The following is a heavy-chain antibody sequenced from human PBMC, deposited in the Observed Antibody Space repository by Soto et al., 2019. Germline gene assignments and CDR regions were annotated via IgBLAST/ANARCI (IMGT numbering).Heavy chain of an antibody. CDR2: ISYDGSNK. D-gene: IGHD5-18*01. CDR3: AKDRYTYGPFDN. J-gene: IGHJ4*02. Sequence: QVQLVESGGGVVQPGRSLRLSCAASGFTFSSYGMHWVRQAPGKGLEWVAFISYDGSNKYYADFVKGRFTISRDNSKNTLYLQMNSLRAEDTAVYYCAKDRYTYGPFDNWGQGTPVTVSS. V-gene: IGHV3-30*18. CDR1: GFTFSSYG.